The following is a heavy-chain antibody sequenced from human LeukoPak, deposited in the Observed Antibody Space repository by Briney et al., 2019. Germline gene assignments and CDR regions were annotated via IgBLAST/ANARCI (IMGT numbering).Heavy chain of an antibody. CDR2: IIPIFGTA. V-gene: IGHV1-69*13. CDR1: GGTFSSYA. Sequence: ASVKVSCTASGGTFSSYAISWVRQAPGQGLEWMGGIIPIFGTANYAQKFQGRVTITADESTSTAYMELSSLRSEDTAVYYCASRPYCSGGSCRYYYYGMDVWGQGTTVTVSS. CDR3: ASRPYCSGGSCRYYYYGMDV. J-gene: IGHJ6*02. D-gene: IGHD2-15*01.